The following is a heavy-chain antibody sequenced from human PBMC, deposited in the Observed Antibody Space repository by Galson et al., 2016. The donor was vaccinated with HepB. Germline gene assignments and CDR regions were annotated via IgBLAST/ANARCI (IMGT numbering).Heavy chain of an antibody. D-gene: IGHD3-3*01. CDR3: ARGQKDDFSSRGWFDV. J-gene: IGHJ5*02. V-gene: IGHV4-39*01. Sequence: SETLSLTCTVTGGSISSSSYFWGWVRQPPGKGLEWIGSMYYSQSTYYNPSLKSRVTISVDTPKNQFSLKLISAIAAGTAVYDCARGQKDDFSSRGWFDVWGQGTLVTVSS. CDR1: GGSISSSSYF. CDR2: MYYSQST.